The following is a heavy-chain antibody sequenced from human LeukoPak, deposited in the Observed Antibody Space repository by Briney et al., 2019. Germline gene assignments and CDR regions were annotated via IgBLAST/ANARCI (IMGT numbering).Heavy chain of an antibody. Sequence: SETLSLTCAVSGYSISSGYYWGWIRQPPGKGLEWIGSIYHSGSTYYNPSLKSRVTISVDTSRNQFSLKLSSVTAADTAVYYCARDRNNFDYWGQGTLVTVSS. CDR3: ARDRNNFDY. V-gene: IGHV4-38-2*02. J-gene: IGHJ4*02. CDR1: GYSISSGYY. CDR2: IYHSGST. D-gene: IGHD1/OR15-1a*01.